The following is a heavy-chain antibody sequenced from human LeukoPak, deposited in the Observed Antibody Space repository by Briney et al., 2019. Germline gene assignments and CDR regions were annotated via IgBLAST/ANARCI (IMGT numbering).Heavy chain of an antibody. Sequence: SETLSLTCTVSGGSISSYYWSWLRQPPGKRLEWIGYIYYSGSTKYNPSLKSRVTISVDTSKNQFSLKLSSVTAADTAVYYCARQRQYDADAFDLWGQGTMVTVTS. CDR1: GGSISSYY. V-gene: IGHV4-59*08. J-gene: IGHJ3*01. CDR3: ARQRQYDADAFDL. D-gene: IGHD3-16*01. CDR2: IYYSGST.